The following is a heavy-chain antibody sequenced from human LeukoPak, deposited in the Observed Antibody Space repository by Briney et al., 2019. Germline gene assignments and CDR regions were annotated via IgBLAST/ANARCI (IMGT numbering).Heavy chain of an antibody. CDR3: AKDQIGWAPGYVSGPLDQ. J-gene: IGHJ4*02. CDR2: ISTDGNNE. D-gene: IGHD6-19*01. CDR1: GFSFTMYG. Sequence: GGSLRLSCAASGFSFTMYGIHWVRQAPGKGLEWVAVISTDGNNEYYANSVKGRFTISRDNSKNTVYLQMTSLRTEDTAVYYCAKDQIGWAPGYVSGPLDQWGQGTLVTVST. V-gene: IGHV3-30*18.